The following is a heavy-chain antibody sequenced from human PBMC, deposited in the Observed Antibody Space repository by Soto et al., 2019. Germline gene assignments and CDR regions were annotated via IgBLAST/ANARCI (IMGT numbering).Heavy chain of an antibody. D-gene: IGHD6-6*01. J-gene: IGHJ5*02. CDR3: ARQRLVASWFDP. V-gene: IGHV4-4*07. Sequence: SETRSRTCTVSGGSISGYCWSWIGQPAGKGLEWIGRIYTSGSTNHNPSLKSRVTMSVDTSKNQFSLKLSSVTAADTAVYYCARQRLVASWFDPWGQGTLVTVSS. CDR1: GGSISGYC. CDR2: IYTSGST.